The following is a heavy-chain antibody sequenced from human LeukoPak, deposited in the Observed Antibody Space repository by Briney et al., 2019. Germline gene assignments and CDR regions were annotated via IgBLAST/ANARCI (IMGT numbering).Heavy chain of an antibody. CDR1: GGSISSSSYY. CDR3: ASLEGGSYTPEYFQH. Sequence: SETLSLTCTVFGGSISSSSYYWGWIRQPPGKGLEWIGSIYYSGSTYYNPSLKSRVTISVDTSKNQFSLKLSSVTAADTAVYYCASLEGGSYTPEYFQHWGQGTLVTVSS. CDR2: IYYSGST. V-gene: IGHV4-39*01. D-gene: IGHD1-26*01. J-gene: IGHJ1*01.